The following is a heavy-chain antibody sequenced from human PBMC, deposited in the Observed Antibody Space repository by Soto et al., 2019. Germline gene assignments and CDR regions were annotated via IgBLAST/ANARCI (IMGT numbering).Heavy chain of an antibody. CDR2: INPNSGGT. CDR1: GYTFTGYY. D-gene: IGHD5-18*01. CDR3: ARVRCDTAMLWRNAFEF. V-gene: IGHV1-2*04. Sequence: ASVKVSCKASGYTFTGYYMHWVRHAPGQGLEWMGWINPNSGGTNYAQKFQGWVTMTRDTSISTAYMELSRLRSDDTAVYYCARVRCDTAMLWRNAFEFCDKGKMGTIS. J-gene: IGHJ3*01.